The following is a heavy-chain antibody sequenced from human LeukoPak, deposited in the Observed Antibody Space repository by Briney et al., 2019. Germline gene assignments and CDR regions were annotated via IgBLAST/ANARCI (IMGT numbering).Heavy chain of an antibody. D-gene: IGHD3-10*01. CDR1: GFTFSSYA. V-gene: IGHV3-23*01. CDR2: VSGSGGST. J-gene: IGHJ4*02. Sequence: GGSLRLSCAASGFTFSSYAMTWVRQAPGKGLEWVSGVSGSGGSTYYADSVKGRFTISRDNSKNTLSLQMSSLRAEDTAVYYCAKDIWFGEFAVDYWGQGTLVTVSS. CDR3: AKDIWFGEFAVDY.